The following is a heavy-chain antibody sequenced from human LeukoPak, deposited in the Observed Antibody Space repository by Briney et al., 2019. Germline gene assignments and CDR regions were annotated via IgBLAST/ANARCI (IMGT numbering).Heavy chain of an antibody. CDR3: AKDRRRGYSYGCSRGLDDY. CDR2: ISYDGSNK. J-gene: IGHJ4*02. Sequence: GGSLRLSCAASGFTFSSYGMHWVRQAPGKGLEWVAVISYDGSNKYYADSVKGRFTISRDNSKNTLYLQMNSLRAEDTAVYSCAKDRRRGYSYGCSRGLDDYWGQGTLVTVSS. D-gene: IGHD5-18*01. V-gene: IGHV3-30*18. CDR1: GFTFSSYG.